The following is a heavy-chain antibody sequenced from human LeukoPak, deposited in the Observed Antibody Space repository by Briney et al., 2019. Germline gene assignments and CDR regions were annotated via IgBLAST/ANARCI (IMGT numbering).Heavy chain of an antibody. CDR1: GGSFSGYY. CDR2: INHSGST. Sequence: PSETLSLTCAVYGGSFSGYYWSLIRQPPGKGLEWIGEINHSGSTNYNPSLKSRVTISVDTSKNQFSLKLSSVTAADTAVYYCARGGIVVVPAAIFNYYYYYGMDVWGQGTTVTVSS. V-gene: IGHV4-34*01. CDR3: ARGGIVVVPAAIFNYYYYYGMDV. D-gene: IGHD2-2*01. J-gene: IGHJ6*02.